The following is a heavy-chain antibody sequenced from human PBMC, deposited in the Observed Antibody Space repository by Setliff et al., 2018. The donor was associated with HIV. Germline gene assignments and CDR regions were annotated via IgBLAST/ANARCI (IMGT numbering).Heavy chain of an antibody. D-gene: IGHD3-10*01. J-gene: IGHJ4*02. CDR2: IRTKAHGGTT. V-gene: IGHV3-15*01. Sequence: PGGSLRLSCAASGFTFSSYSINWVRQAPGKGLEWIGFIRTKAHGGTTDYAAPVKGRFTISRDDSKSTLYLQLTTLRTEDTGSYFCTREIRDGYPRSSNWGQGTLVTVSS. CDR1: GFTFSSYS. CDR3: TREIRDGYPRSSN.